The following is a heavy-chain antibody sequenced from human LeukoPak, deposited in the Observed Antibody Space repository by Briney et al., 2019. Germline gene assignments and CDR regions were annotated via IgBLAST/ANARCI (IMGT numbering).Heavy chain of an antibody. CDR1: GGSISSISYY. CDR2: IYYSGSS. V-gene: IGHV4-39*07. CDR3: ARGGKAYDLLTGSYSAFDY. J-gene: IGHJ4*02. Sequence: SETLSLTCTVSGGSISSISYYCGCVRQPPGKGLERIGSIYYSGSSYYNPCLKSRVTISVDTSKNQFSLKLSSVSAADTGVSYRARGGKAYDLLTGSYSAFDYWGQGTLVNVFS. D-gene: IGHD3-9*01.